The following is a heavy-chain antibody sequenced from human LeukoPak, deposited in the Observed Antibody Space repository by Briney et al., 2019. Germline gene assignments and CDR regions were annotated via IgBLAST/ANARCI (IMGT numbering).Heavy chain of an antibody. Sequence: GESLTLSCVVSRFTFSRFWMAWVRQAPGKGPEWVAQIKEDGGEKHYMDFVEGRFTISRDNAKNSLYLQMNSLRAEDTAVYYCAKDYGGGYFDYWGQGTLVTVSS. V-gene: IGHV3-7*01. J-gene: IGHJ4*02. CDR3: AKDYGGGYFDY. CDR1: RFTFSRFW. D-gene: IGHD3-16*01. CDR2: IKEDGGEK.